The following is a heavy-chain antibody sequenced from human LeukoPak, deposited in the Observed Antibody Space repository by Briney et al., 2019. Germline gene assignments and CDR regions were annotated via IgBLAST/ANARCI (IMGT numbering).Heavy chain of an antibody. CDR1: GGSFSGYY. J-gene: IGHJ4*02. V-gene: IGHV4-34*01. D-gene: IGHD6-19*01. CDR3: ATGAGHKAFDY. Sequence: SETLSLTCAVYGGSFSGYYWSWIRQPPGKGLEWIGEISHSGSTNYNPSLKSRVTISVDTSKNQFSLKLSSVIAADTAVYYCATGAGHKAFDYWGQGTLVTVSS. CDR2: ISHSGST.